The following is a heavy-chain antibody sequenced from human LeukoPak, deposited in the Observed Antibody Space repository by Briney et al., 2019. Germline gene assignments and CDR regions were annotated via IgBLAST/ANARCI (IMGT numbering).Heavy chain of an antibody. Sequence: PSETLSLTCTVSAYSISSGYYWGWIRQPPGKGLEWIGSLYHSGNSYYNPSLKSRATISVDTSKNHFSLKLRSVTAADTAVYYCARAETYSSDWYDPFFDYWGQGTLVTVSS. CDR1: AYSISSGYY. V-gene: IGHV4-38-2*02. J-gene: IGHJ4*02. CDR3: ARAETYSSDWYDPFFDY. CDR2: LYHSGNS. D-gene: IGHD6-19*01.